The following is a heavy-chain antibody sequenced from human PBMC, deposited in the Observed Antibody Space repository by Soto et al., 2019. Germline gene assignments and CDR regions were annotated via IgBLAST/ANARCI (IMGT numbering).Heavy chain of an antibody. CDR3: ARDRLMATAGTARHYFGLDV. CDR2: IYYSGNT. Sequence: SETLSLTCTVSGGSIRSGGYYWSWVRQNPRRGLEWIGNIYYSGNTYYNPSLKSRLTIPVDTSKNQFSLNLSSVTAADTAVYYCARDRLMATAGTARHYFGLDVWGQGTTVTVSS. D-gene: IGHD5-18*01. CDR1: GGSIRSGGYY. J-gene: IGHJ6*02. V-gene: IGHV4-31*03.